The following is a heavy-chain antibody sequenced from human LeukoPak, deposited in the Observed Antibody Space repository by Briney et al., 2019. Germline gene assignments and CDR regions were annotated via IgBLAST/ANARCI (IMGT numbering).Heavy chain of an antibody. CDR1: GYTFTSYA. V-gene: IGHV1-3*01. CDR3: ARDHTADNAFDI. J-gene: IGHJ3*02. CDR2: INAGNGNT. Sequence: ASVKVSCKASGYTFTSYAMHWVRQAPGQRLEWMGWINAGNGNTKYSQKFQGRVTITRDTSASTAYMELSSLRSEDTGVYYCARDHTADNAFDIWGQGTMVTVSS. D-gene: IGHD5-18*01.